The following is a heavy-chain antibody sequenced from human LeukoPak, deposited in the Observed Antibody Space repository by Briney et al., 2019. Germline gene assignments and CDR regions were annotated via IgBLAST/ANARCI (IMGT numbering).Heavy chain of an antibody. CDR2: IWYDGSNK. J-gene: IGHJ4*02. Sequence: GGSLRLSCAASGFTISSYGMHWVRQAPDKGLEWVAVIWYDGSNKYYADSVKGRFTISRDNSKNTLYLQMNSLRAEDKAVYYCARDRFGYGGNSDYWGQGTLVTVSS. CDR1: GFTISSYG. D-gene: IGHD4-23*01. V-gene: IGHV3-33*01. CDR3: ARDRFGYGGNSDY.